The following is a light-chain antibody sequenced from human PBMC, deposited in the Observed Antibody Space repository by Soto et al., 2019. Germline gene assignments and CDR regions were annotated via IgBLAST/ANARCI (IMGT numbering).Light chain of an antibody. CDR2: DAF. CDR1: QDINNF. J-gene: IGKJ3*01. V-gene: IGKV1-33*01. CDR3: QQHDDPPFT. Sequence: DIQMTQSPSSLSASVGDRVTITCQASQDINNFLNWYQQKPGKAPKLLIYDAFSLETGVPSRFTGSGSGTDFSLTISSLQPEDVATYYCQQHDDPPFTFGPGTTVDVK.